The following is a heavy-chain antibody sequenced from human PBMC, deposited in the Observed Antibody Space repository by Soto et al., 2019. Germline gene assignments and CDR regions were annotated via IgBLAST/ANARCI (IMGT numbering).Heavy chain of an antibody. CDR3: AKDMGRYCSSTSCYYYGLDV. CDR1: GFIVVVYA. J-gene: IGHJ6*02. Sequence: GGSLRISCASSGFIVVVYAMHWVRPVPGNGLEWASGISWNSGRIGYADSVKGRFTISRDNAKNSLYLQMNSLRAEDTALYYCAKDMGRYCSSTSCYYYGLDVWGQGT. V-gene: IGHV3-9*01. CDR2: ISWNSGRI. D-gene: IGHD2-2*01.